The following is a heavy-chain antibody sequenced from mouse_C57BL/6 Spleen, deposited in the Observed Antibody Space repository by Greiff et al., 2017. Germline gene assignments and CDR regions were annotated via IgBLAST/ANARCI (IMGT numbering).Heavy chain of an antibody. CDR3: ARDPNPFAY. CDR2: ISYDGSN. J-gene: IGHJ3*01. CDR1: GYSITSGYY. D-gene: IGHD4-1*01. V-gene: IGHV3-6*01. Sequence: DVKLQESGPGLVKPSQSLSLTCSVTGYSITSGYYWNWIRQFPGNKLEWMGYISYDGSNNYNPSLKNRISITRDTSKNQFFLKLNSVTTEDTATYDCARDPNPFAYWGQGTLVTVSA.